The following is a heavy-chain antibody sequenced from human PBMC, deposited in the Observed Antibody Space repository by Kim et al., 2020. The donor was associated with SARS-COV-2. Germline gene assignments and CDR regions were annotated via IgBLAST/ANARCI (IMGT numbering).Heavy chain of an antibody. CDR2: ISTSGTTM. V-gene: IGHV3-11*01. J-gene: IGHJ4*02. CDR1: GFTFSDYY. D-gene: IGHD6-6*01. Sequence: GGSLRLSCAASGFTFSDYYMSWIRQAPGKGLVWVSYISTSGTTMYYAASVKGRFSISRDNAKNSLYLQMNSVTAEDTAVYYCARTLRQLAIYWGQGTLVTVSS. CDR3: ARTLRQLAIY.